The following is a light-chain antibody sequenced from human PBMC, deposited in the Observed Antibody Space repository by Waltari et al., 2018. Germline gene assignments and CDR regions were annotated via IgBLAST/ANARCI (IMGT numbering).Light chain of an antibody. Sequence: QSALTQPPSASGSPGQSVTISCTGTGSDVGGYKTVSWYQQHPGKVPKLIIYEDSKRPSGVPDRFSGSKSGNTASLTVSGLQVEDEADYYCSSYAGNNILVFGGGTKLTVL. V-gene: IGLV2-8*01. CDR2: EDS. CDR3: SSYAGNNILV. CDR1: GSDVGGYKT. J-gene: IGLJ2*01.